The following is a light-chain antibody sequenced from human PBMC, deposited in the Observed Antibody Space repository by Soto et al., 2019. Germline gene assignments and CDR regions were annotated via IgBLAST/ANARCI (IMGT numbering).Light chain of an antibody. J-gene: IGKJ4*01. V-gene: IGKV3-15*01. Sequence: EIVMTQSPATLSVSPGERATLSCRTSQSVGSSLAWYQQKPGQAPRLLIYDASTRATGIPARFSGSGSGTDFTLTISSLQSEDFAVYYCQQSNNWPPLTFGGGTKVEIK. CDR1: QSVGSS. CDR3: QQSNNWPPLT. CDR2: DAS.